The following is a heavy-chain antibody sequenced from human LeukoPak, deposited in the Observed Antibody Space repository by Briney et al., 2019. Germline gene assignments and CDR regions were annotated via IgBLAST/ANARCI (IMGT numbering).Heavy chain of an antibody. D-gene: IGHD3-22*01. CDR3: ARDPPYDSSGYYFDY. V-gene: IGHV1-46*01. Sequence: ASVKVSCKASGYTFTSYYMHWVRQAPGQGLEWMGIINTRGGTTSYAQKFQGRVTVTRDTSTSTVYMELSSLRSEDTAVYYCARDPPYDSSGYYFDYWGQGTLVTVSS. CDR1: GYTFTSYY. J-gene: IGHJ4*02. CDR2: INTRGGTT.